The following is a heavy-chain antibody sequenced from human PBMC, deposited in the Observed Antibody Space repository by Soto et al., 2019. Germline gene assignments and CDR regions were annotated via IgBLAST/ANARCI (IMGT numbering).Heavy chain of an antibody. D-gene: IGHD1-26*01. CDR1: GYTFTGHY. CDR2: IGPESGAT. CDR3: GRGRSGQIVVFY. J-gene: IGHJ4*02. V-gene: IGHV1-2*02. Sequence: SVKVSCKASGYTFTGHYIHWVRQAPEQGPEWMGEIGPESGATRYAEKFQGRVTMTLDTSITTVYMELKNLSPDDTAVYYCGRGRSGQIVVFYWGQGTPVTVS.